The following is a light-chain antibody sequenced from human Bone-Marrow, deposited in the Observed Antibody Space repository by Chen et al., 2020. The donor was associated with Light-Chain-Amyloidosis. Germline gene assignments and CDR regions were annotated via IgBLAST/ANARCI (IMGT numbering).Light chain of an antibody. CDR1: SSDVGGDNH. CDR2: EVT. Sequence: QSALTQPAYVSGSPGQSITISCTGTSSDVGGDNHVSWYQQHPDKAPKLMIYEVTNRPSWVPDRFSGSKSDNPASLTISWLQTEDEADYFCSSYTITNTLVFGSGTRVTVL. J-gene: IGLJ1*01. CDR3: SSYTITNTLV. V-gene: IGLV2-14*01.